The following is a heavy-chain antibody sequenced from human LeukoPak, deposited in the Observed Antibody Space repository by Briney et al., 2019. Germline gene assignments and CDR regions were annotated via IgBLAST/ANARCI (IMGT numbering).Heavy chain of an antibody. J-gene: IGHJ6*02. CDR3: ARVYGDADYGMDV. CDR1: GFTFSSYA. Sequence: PGGSLRLSCAASGFTFSSYAMHWVRQAPGKGLEWVAVISYDGSNKYYADSVKGRFTISRDNSKNTLYLQMNSLRAEDTAVYYCARVYGDADYGMDVWGQGTTVTVS. V-gene: IGHV3-30-3*01. CDR2: ISYDGSNK. D-gene: IGHD4-17*01.